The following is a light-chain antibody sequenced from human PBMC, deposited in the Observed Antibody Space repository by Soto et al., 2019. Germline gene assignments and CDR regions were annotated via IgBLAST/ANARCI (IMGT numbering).Light chain of an antibody. CDR3: QHYDSYSWT. CDR1: QGISNY. CDR2: AAS. J-gene: IGKJ1*01. Sequence: DIQMSQSPLSLSASVGDRVTIPCRAGQGISNYLAWFQQRPGKAPKSLIYAASSLESGVPSRFSGSGSGTEFILTISSLQPDDFATYYCQHYDSYSWTFGQGTKVDI. V-gene: IGKV1-16*01.